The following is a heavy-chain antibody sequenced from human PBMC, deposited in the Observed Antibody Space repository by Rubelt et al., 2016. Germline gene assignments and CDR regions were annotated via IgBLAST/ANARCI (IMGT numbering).Heavy chain of an antibody. CDR3: ARVGALAARKIYYFDY. V-gene: IGHV1-18*01. D-gene: IGHD6-6*01. J-gene: IGHJ4*02. CDR2: ISAYNGNT. CDR1: GGTFSSYA. Sequence: QVQLVQSGAEVKKPGSSVKVSCEASGGTFSSYAISWVRQAPGQGLEWMGWISAYNGNTNYAQKLQGRVTMTTDTSTSTAYMELRSLRSDDPAVYYCARVGALAARKIYYFDYWGQGTLVTVSS.